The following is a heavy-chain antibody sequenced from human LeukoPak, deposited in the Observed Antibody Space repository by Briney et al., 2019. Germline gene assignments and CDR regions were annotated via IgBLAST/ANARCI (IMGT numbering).Heavy chain of an antibody. D-gene: IGHD4-23*01. CDR2: TSTSGGST. CDR1: GFTFNTYW. CDR3: AKRSDYGGNWNYFDY. V-gene: IGHV3-23*01. Sequence: GGSLRLSCAASGFTFNTYWMSWVRQAPGKGLEWVSATSTSGGSTYYEDSVKGRFTISRDNSKNTLYLRMNSLRAEDTAVYYCAKRSDYGGNWNYFDYWGQGTLVTVSS. J-gene: IGHJ4*02.